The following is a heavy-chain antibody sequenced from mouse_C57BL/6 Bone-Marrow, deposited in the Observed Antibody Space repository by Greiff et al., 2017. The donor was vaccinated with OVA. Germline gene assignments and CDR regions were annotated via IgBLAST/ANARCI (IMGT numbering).Heavy chain of an antibody. V-gene: IGHV1-81*01. CDR2: IYPRSGNT. CDR1: GYTFTSYG. CDR3: ARGYDYGYYFDY. J-gene: IGHJ2*01. D-gene: IGHD2-4*01. Sequence: QVQLQQSGAELARPGASVKLSCKASGYTFTSYGISWVKQRTGQGLEWIGEIYPRSGNTYYNEKFKGKATLTADKSSSTAYMELRSLTSEDSAVYFCARGYDYGYYFDYWGQGTTLTVSS.